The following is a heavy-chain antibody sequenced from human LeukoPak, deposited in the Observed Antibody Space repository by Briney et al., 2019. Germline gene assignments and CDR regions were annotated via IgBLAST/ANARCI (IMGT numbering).Heavy chain of an antibody. D-gene: IGHD3-22*01. CDR2: ISYDGGKK. CDR1: GFTFSSHD. Sequence: PGGSLRLSCAASGFTFSSHDMHWVRQAPGKGLEWVAIISYDGGKKDYADSVKGRFTISRDNSKNTLYLQMNSLRAEDTAVYYCARVSMYYYDSSGYRDFDYWGQGTLVTVSS. CDR3: ARVSMYYYDSSGYRDFDY. J-gene: IGHJ4*02. V-gene: IGHV3-30*03.